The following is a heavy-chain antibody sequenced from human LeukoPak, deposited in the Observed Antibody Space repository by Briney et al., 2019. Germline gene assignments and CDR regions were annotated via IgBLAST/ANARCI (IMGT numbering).Heavy chain of an antibody. J-gene: IGHJ4*02. CDR1: GFTFSSYS. CDR3: ARDVVIVATIVADY. Sequence: GSLRLSCAASGFTFSSYSMNWVRQAPGKGLEWVSSISSSSSYIYYADSVKGRFTISRDNAKNSLYLQMNSLRAEDTAVYYCARDVVIVATIVADYWGQGTLVTVSS. CDR2: ISSSSSYI. V-gene: IGHV3-21*01. D-gene: IGHD5-12*01.